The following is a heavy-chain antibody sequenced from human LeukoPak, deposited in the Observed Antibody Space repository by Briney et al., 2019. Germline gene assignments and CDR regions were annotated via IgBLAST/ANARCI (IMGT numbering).Heavy chain of an antibody. CDR2: IWYDGSNK. CDR3: ARDSIAAPDYYFDY. J-gene: IGHJ4*02. CDR1: GFTFSSYG. Sequence: PGGSLRLSCAASGFTFSSYGMHWVRQAPGKGLEWVAVIWYDGSNKYYADSVKGRFTISRDNSKNTLYLQMNSLRAEDTAVYYCARDSIAAPDYYFDYWGQGTLVTVSS. V-gene: IGHV3-33*01. D-gene: IGHD6-13*01.